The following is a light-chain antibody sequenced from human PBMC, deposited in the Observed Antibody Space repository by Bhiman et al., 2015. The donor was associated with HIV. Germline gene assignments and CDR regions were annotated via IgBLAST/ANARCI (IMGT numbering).Light chain of an antibody. CDR1: DIGSKI. J-gene: IGLJ2*01. CDR3: QAWESSTGDVV. CDR2: YDG. V-gene: IGLV3-21*01. Sequence: SYMLTQPPSVSVAPGKTATITCGGNDIGSKIVHWYQQKPGQAPLLVISYDGDRPSGIPERFSGSNSGNTATLTISGTQAMDEADYYCQAWESSTGDVVFGGGTKLSVL.